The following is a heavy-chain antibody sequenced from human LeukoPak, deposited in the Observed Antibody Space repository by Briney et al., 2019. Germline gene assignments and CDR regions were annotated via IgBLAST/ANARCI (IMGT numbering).Heavy chain of an antibody. Sequence: ASVKVSCKASGYTFTSYGISWVRQAPGQGLEWMGWISAYNGNTNYAQKLQGRVTMTTDTSTSTAYMELRSLRSEDTAVYYCARGPFVVVPAAIGWIDPWGQGTLVTVSS. CDR3: ARGPFVVVPAAIGWIDP. J-gene: IGHJ5*02. CDR2: ISAYNGNT. V-gene: IGHV1-18*01. D-gene: IGHD2-2*01. CDR1: GYTFTSYG.